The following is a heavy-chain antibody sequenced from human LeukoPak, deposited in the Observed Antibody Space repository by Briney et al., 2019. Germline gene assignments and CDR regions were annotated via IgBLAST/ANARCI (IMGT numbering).Heavy chain of an antibody. D-gene: IGHD5-18*01. CDR2: ISYDGSNK. Sequence: GGSLRLSCAASGFTFSSYAMHWVRQAPGKGLEWVAVISYDGSNKYYADSVKGRFTISRDNSKNTLYLQMNSLRAEDTAVYYCARVLHGYSHLDIWGQGTMVTVSS. V-gene: IGHV3-30*04. CDR3: ARVLHGYSHLDI. CDR1: GFTFSSYA. J-gene: IGHJ3*02.